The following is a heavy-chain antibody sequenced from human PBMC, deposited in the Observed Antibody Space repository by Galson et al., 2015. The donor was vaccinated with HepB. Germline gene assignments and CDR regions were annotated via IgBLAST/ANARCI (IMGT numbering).Heavy chain of an antibody. V-gene: IGHV1-2*06. CDR1: GYTFTNYY. Sequence: GYTFTNYYIHWVRQAPGQGLEWMGRINPNSGGTNFAQKFQGRVTMTRDTSISTAYMDLHRLTSDDTAVYYCARSRWIFRLTAATNSDRFDPWGLGTLVTVSS. D-gene: IGHD4-11*01. J-gene: IGHJ5*02. CDR3: ARSRWIFRLTAATNSDRFDP. CDR2: INPNSGGT.